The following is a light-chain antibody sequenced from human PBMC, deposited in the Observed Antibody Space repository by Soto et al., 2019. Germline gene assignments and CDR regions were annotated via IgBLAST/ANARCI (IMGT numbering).Light chain of an antibody. V-gene: IGKV3-20*01. CDR2: GAS. CDR1: QSVSSSS. Sequence: EIVLSQSPGTLSLSPGVGATLSCRASQSVSSSSLAWYQQKPGRDPRLLIYGASSRATGIPDRFSGSGSGTDFTLTISRLEPEDFAVYYCQQYGRSPFTFGPGTKVDV. CDR3: QQYGRSPFT. J-gene: IGKJ3*01.